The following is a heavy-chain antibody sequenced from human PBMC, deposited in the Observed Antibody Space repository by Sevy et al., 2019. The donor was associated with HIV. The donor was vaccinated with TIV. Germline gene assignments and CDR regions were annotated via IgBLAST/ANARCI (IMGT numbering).Heavy chain of an antibody. CDR3: ARETDNSTRWLDP. CDR2: IWHDGSNK. D-gene: IGHD4-4*01. V-gene: IGHV3-30*02. J-gene: IGHJ5*02. Sequence: GGSLRLSCAASGFTFNFHGMNWVRQAPGKGLEWVAFIWHDGSNKYMADSVKGQFTNSRDNSKNTLFLQMNSLTVEDTAGYYCARETDNSTRWLDPWGQGTLVTVSS. CDR1: GFTFNFHG.